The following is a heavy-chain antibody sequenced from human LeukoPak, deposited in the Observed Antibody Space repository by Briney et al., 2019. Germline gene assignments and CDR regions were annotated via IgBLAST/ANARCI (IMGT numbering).Heavy chain of an antibody. J-gene: IGHJ3*02. V-gene: IGHV4-34*01. CDR3: ARGLGAFDI. CDR2: INHSGST. CDR1: GGSYSGYY. Sequence: SETLSLXCAVYGGSYSGYYWSWIRQPPGKGLEWIGEINHSGSTNYNPSLKSRVTISVDTSKNQFSLKLSSVTAADTAVYYCARGLGAFDIWGQGTMVTVSS.